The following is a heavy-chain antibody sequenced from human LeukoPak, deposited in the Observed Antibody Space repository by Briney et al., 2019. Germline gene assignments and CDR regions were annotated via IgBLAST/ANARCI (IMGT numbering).Heavy chain of an antibody. Sequence: PSETLSLTCSVSGVSISTYYWSCIRQPPGKGLEWMGYIHYTGSTNYNPSLKSRVTISVDTSKRQLSLMLRSVTAADTAVYYCARDIYGSGHGWFDVWGQGTLVTVSS. CDR1: GVSISTYY. J-gene: IGHJ5*02. V-gene: IGHV4-59*01. CDR3: ARDIYGSGHGWFDV. CDR2: IHYTGST. D-gene: IGHD3-10*01.